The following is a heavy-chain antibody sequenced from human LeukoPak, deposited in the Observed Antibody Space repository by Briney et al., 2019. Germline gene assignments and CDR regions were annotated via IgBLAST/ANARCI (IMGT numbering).Heavy chain of an antibody. J-gene: IGHJ4*02. CDR1: GLTFSSYW. D-gene: IGHD1-14*01. Sequence: GRSLRLSCAASGLTFSSYWMHWVRQAPGKGLVWVSRINSDESATHYADSVKGRFTISRDNAKNSLYLQMNSLRAEDTAVYYCARGTGYGVIDYWGQGTLVTVSS. CDR2: INSDESAT. V-gene: IGHV3-74*01. CDR3: ARGTGYGVIDY.